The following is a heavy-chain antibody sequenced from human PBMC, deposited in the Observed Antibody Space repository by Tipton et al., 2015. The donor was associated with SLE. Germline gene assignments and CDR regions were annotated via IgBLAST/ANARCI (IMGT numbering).Heavy chain of an antibody. CDR2: INYSGST. V-gene: IGHV4-59*01. CDR1: GDFISSYY. CDR3: ARGVAFDS. Sequence: PGLVKPSETLSLTCTVSGDFISSYYWSWIRQTPGKGLEWIGYINYSGSTTYNPSLKSRVSISVDTSNNEFSLKLNSATAADTGIYYCARGVAFDSWGQGTLVTVSS. J-gene: IGHJ4*02.